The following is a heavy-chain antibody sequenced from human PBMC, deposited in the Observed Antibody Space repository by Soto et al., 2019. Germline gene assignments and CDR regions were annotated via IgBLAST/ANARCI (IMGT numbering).Heavy chain of an antibody. CDR1: GYTFTSYG. D-gene: IGHD5-12*01. Sequence: QVQLVQYGAEVKKPGASVKVSYKASGYTFTSYGINCVRQAPGQGFEWMGWISANNGNTHYAQKLQGRVTMTTDTSTGTAYIELRSLRSDDTAVYYCARVRSGYDFAYWGQGTLVTVSS. V-gene: IGHV1-18*01. CDR2: ISANNGNT. J-gene: IGHJ1*01. CDR3: ARVRSGYDFAY.